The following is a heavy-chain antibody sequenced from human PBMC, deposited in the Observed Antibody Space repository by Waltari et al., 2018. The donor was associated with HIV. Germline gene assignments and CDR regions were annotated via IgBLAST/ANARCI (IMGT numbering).Heavy chain of an antibody. D-gene: IGHD3-22*01. J-gene: IGHJ2*01. Sequence: VQLQQWGAGLLKPSETLSLTCAVYGGSFSGYYWSWIRQPPGKGLEWIGEINHSGSTNYNPSLKSRVTIAVDTSKNQFSLKLTSVTAADTAVYYCARRYDSSGYYRPRYFDLWGRGTLVTVSS. CDR3: ARRYDSSGYYRPRYFDL. CDR1: GGSFSGYY. V-gene: IGHV4-34*01. CDR2: INHSGST.